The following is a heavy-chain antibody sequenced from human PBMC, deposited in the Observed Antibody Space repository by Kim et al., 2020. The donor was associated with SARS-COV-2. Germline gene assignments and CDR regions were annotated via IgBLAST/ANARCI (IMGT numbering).Heavy chain of an antibody. V-gene: IGHV4-39*01. J-gene: IGHJ4*02. CDR1: GGSISSSSYY. CDR2: IYYSGST. D-gene: IGHD3-10*01. Sequence: SETLSLTCTVSGGSISSSSYYWGWIRQPPGKGLEWIGSIYYSGSTYYNPSLKSRVTISVDTSKNQFSLKLSSVTAADTAGYYCARHPVSAVLLWFRELTAYYFDYWGQGTLVTVSS. CDR3: ARHPVSAVLLWFRELTAYYFDY.